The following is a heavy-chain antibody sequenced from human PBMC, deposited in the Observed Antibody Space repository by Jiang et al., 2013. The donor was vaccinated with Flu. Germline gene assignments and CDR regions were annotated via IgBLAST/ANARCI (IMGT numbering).Heavy chain of an antibody. CDR1: GGSVSSGSYY. CDR2: IYYRGST. CDR3: ARASLPPIIVLVINQYDAFDV. D-gene: IGHD3-9*01. Sequence: LLKPSETLSLTCTVSGGSVSSGSYYWSWIRQPPGKGLEWIGYIYYRGSTNYNPSLKSRVTISVDTSKNQFSLKLSSVTAADTAVYYCARASLPPIIVLVINQYDAFDVWGQGTMVTVSS. J-gene: IGHJ3*01. V-gene: IGHV4-61*01.